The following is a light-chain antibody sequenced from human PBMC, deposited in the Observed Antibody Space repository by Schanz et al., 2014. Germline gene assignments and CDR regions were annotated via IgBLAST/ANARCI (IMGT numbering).Light chain of an antibody. CDR2: AAS. J-gene: IGKJ2*01. V-gene: IGKV1-8*01. Sequence: AIRITQSPSSLSASTGDRVTITCRASQGISSNLAWYQQKPGKAPKLLIYAASTLQSGVPSRFSGSGSGTDFTLTINSLQPEDCATYHCQQSYSSPYTFGQGTKLEI. CDR3: QQSYSSPYT. CDR1: QGISSN.